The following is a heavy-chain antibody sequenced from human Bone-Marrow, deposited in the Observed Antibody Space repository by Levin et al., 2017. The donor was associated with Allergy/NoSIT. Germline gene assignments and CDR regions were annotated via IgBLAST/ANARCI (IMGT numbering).Heavy chain of an antibody. V-gene: IGHV4-39*01. J-gene: IGHJ5*02. CDR2: IYYSGST. CDR1: GGSISSSSYY. CDR3: ARRGSSGWYYRFDP. D-gene: IGHD6-19*01. Sequence: SETLSLTCTVSGGSISSSSYYWGWIRQPPGKGLEWIGSIYYSGSTYYNPSLKSRVTISVDTSKNQFSLKLSSVTAADTAVYYCARRGSSGWYYRFDPWGQGTLVTVSS.